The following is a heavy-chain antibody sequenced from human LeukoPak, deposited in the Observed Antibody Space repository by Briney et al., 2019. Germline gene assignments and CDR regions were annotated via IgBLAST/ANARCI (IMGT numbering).Heavy chain of an antibody. D-gene: IGHD6-6*01. Sequence: GGSLRLSCTASGFTFSTYGMHWVRQAPGKGLEWVTLISYDGSTKYYSDSVKGRFTISRDNSKNTLYLQMNSLRAEDTAVYYCAKERAARPGGIDYWGQGTLVTVSS. J-gene: IGHJ4*02. CDR3: AKERAARPGGIDY. CDR1: GFTFSTYG. CDR2: ISYDGSTK. V-gene: IGHV3-30*18.